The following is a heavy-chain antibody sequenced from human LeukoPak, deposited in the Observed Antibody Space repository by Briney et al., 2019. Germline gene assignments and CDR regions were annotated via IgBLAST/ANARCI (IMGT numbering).Heavy chain of an antibody. CDR2: IKEDGSEK. V-gene: IGHV3-7*01. J-gene: IGHJ4*02. D-gene: IGHD3-16*02. Sequence: PGGSLRLSCAASGFTFSSYWMSWVRQAPGKGLEWVANIKEDGSEKYNVDSVKGRFTISRDNAKNSLYLQMNSLRAEDTAVYYCARARVWGSYRYTDYWGQGTLVTVSS. CDR1: GFTFSSYW. CDR3: ARARVWGSYRYTDY.